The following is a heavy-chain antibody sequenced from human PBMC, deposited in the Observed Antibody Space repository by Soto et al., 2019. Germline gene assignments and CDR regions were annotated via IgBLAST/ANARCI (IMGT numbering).Heavy chain of an antibody. CDR3: AGFPQTAIVGAAYVDY. CDR2: IIPILGIA. J-gene: IGHJ4*02. V-gene: IGHV1-69*02. Sequence: QVQLVQSGAEVKKPGSSVKVSCKASGGTFSSYIISWVRQAPGQGLEWMGRIIPILGIANYAQKFQGRVTNTADQSTSTAYMELSSLRSEDTAVYYCAGFPQTAIVGAAYVDYWGQGTLVTVSS. D-gene: IGHD1-26*01. CDR1: GGTFSSYI.